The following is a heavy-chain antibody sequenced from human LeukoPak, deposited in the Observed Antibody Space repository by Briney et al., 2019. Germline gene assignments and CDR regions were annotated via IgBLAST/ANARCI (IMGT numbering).Heavy chain of an antibody. CDR1: GFTFSSYG. J-gene: IGHJ5*02. CDR2: IPYDGSNK. Sequence: GGSLRLSCAASGFTFSSYGMHWVRQAPGKGLEWVAVIPYDGSNKYYADSVKGRFTISRDNSKNTLYLQMNSLRAEDTAVYYCAKEEGYYGSGSWSWGQGTLVTVSS. V-gene: IGHV3-30*18. CDR3: AKEEGYYGSGSWS. D-gene: IGHD3-10*01.